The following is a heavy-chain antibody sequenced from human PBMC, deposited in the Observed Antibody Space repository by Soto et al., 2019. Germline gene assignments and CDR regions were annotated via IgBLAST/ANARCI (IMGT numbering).Heavy chain of an antibody. D-gene: IGHD3-16*01. J-gene: IGHJ6*02. V-gene: IGHV3-30-3*01. CDR2: ISYDGDNK. CDR3: ARPWGQLSTYYYGMDT. Sequence: QVQLVESGGGVVQPGRSLTLSCAASGFTFRNYAMHWVRQAPGKGLEWVATISYDGDNKYYTDSVKGPFTISRDNSKNTLYLQMNSLRPEETAVYYCARPWGQLSTYYYGMDTWGQGTTVTVSS. CDR1: GFTFRNYA.